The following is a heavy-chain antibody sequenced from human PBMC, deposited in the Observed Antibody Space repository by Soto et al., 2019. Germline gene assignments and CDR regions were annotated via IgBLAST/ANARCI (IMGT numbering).Heavy chain of an antibody. J-gene: IGHJ3*02. Sequence: EVQLLESGGGLVQPGGSLRLSCAASGFTFSTYSMAWVRQTPGKGLEWISYISKSSVTTHYADSVKGRFTISRDNANNSLFLEMNSLRVEDTALYYCAPRKFGSFNIAAFEIWGQGTMVTVSS. CDR2: ISKSSVTT. CDR3: APRKFGSFNIAAFEI. D-gene: IGHD3-16*01. V-gene: IGHV3-48*04. CDR1: GFTFSTYS.